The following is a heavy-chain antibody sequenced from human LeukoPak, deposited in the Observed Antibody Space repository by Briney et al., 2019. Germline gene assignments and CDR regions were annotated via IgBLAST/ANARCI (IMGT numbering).Heavy chain of an antibody. CDR3: ARAGLYSGSGLDY. CDR1: GFTFSSYN. V-gene: IGHV3-21*01. CDR2: ISSGSGYM. J-gene: IGHJ4*02. Sequence: GGSLRLSCAVSGFTFSSYNMTWVRQAPGKGLEWVSAISSGSGYMYYADSVKGRFTISRDNAKNSLYLEMNSLRAEDTSVYYCARAGLYSGSGLDYWGQGILVTVSS. D-gene: IGHD5-12*01.